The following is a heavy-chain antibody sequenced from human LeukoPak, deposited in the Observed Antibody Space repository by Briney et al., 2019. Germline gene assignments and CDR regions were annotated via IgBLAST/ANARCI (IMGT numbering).Heavy chain of an antibody. CDR1: GGSISSYY. D-gene: IGHD3-22*01. V-gene: IGHV4-59*08. J-gene: IGHJ4*02. CDR2: IYYSGST. Sequence: SPSETLSLTCTVSGGSISSYYWSWIRQPPGKGLEWIGYIYYSGSTNYNPSLKSRVTISVDTSKNQFSLKLSSVTAADTAVYYCARHGDYYDSSGYPYYFDYWGQGTLATVSS. CDR3: ARHGDYYDSSGYPYYFDY.